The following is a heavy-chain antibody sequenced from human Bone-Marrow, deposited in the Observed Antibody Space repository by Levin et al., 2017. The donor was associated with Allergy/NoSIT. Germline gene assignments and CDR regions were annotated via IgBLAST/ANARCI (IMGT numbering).Heavy chain of an antibody. Sequence: SQTLSLTCTVSGGSISNSGHYWGWIRQPPGKGLEWIGSIYHSGTTYYNASLKSRVTISVDTSKNQFSLKLRSVTAADTAMYYCARSGGTDLDWFDPWGQGTLITVSS. CDR3: ARSGGTDLDWFDP. V-gene: IGHV4-39*01. D-gene: IGHD2-15*01. CDR2: IYHSGTT. J-gene: IGHJ5*02. CDR1: GGSISNSGHY.